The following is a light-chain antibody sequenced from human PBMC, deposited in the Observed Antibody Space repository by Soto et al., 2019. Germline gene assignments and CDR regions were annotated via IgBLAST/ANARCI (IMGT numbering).Light chain of an antibody. CDR1: SSDVGGYNY. J-gene: IGLJ1*01. Sequence: QSVLTQPASVSGSPGQSITISCTGTSSDVGGYNYVSWYQLHPGKAPKLIIYEVSNRLSGVSNRFSGSKSGNTASLTISGLQAEDEADYYCNSYTSSTAYVFGTGTKVTVL. CDR3: NSYTSSTAYV. V-gene: IGLV2-14*01. CDR2: EVS.